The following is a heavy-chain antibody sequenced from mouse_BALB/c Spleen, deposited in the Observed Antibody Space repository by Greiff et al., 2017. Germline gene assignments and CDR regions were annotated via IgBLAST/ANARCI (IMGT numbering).Heavy chain of an antibody. CDR2: ISYDGSN. Sequence: EVQVVESGPGLVKPSQSLSLTCSVTGYSITSGYYWNWIRQFPGNKLEWMGYISYDGSNNYNPSLKNRISITRDTSKNQFFLKLNSVTTEDTATYYCARVYEDWGQGTTLTVSS. CDR3: ARVYED. CDR1: GYSITSGYY. V-gene: IGHV3-6*02. D-gene: IGHD2-3*01. J-gene: IGHJ2*01.